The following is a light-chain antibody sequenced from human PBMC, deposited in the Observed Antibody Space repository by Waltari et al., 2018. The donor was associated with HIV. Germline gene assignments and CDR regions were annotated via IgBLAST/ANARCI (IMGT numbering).Light chain of an antibody. CDR2: GAS. V-gene: IGKV3-20*01. J-gene: IGKJ2*01. CDR3: QQYGTSPYT. CDR1: QGVSCSY. Sequence: EIVLTPSPGTLSLSPGERATLSCRTSQGVSCSYLAWYQQKPGQAPRLLIYGASSRATGIPNRFSGSGSGTDFTLTISRLEPEDFAVYYCQQYGTSPYTFGQGTKLEIK.